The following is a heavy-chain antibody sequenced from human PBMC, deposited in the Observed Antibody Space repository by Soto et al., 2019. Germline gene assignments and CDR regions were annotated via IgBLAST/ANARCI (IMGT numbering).Heavy chain of an antibody. CDR1: GFTFSSYA. CDR2: ISGSGGST. V-gene: IGHV3-23*01. J-gene: IGHJ5*02. CDR3: AKEVTEVVVNWFDP. Sequence: GSLRLSCASSGFTFSSYAMSCVLHAPGKGLEWVSAISGSGGSTYYADSVKGRFTISRDNSKNTLYLQMNSLRAEDTAVYYCAKEVTEVVVNWFDPWGQGTLVTVSS. D-gene: IGHD3-22*01.